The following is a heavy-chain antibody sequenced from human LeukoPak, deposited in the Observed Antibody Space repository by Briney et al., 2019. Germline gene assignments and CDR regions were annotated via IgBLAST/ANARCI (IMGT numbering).Heavy chain of an antibody. CDR2: IYSGGST. D-gene: IGHD3-22*01. Sequence: GESLRLSCAASGFTVSSNYMSWVRQAPGKGLEWVSVIYSGGSTYYADSVKGRFTISRDNSKNTLYLQMNSLRAEDTAVYYCATTRKAYYYDSSGYYFDYWGQGTLVTVSS. CDR3: ATTRKAYYYDSSGYYFDY. J-gene: IGHJ4*02. CDR1: GFTVSSNY. V-gene: IGHV3-53*01.